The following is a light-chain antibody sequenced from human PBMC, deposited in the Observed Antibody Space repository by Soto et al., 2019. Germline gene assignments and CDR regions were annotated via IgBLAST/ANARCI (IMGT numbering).Light chain of an antibody. J-gene: IGLJ1*01. V-gene: IGLV2-23*01. CDR3: CSYAGSSTYV. CDR1: SSDVASYNL. Sequence: QSALTQPASVSGSPGQSITISCTGTSSDVASYNLVSWYQQRPGRAPKLMIYEGSERPSGVSNRFSGSKSGNTASLTISGLQAEDEADYYCCSYAGSSTYVFGTGTKVTVL. CDR2: EGS.